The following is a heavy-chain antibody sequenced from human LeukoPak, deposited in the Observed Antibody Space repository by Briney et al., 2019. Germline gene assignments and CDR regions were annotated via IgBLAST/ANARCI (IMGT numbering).Heavy chain of an antibody. CDR3: ARVPVQLYHRTNAFDV. CDR1: GFTFNTYD. D-gene: IGHD1/OR15-1a*01. J-gene: IGHJ3*01. CDR2: ISGSGGTT. Sequence: GGSLRLSCAASGFTFNTYDMNWVRQAPGKGLEWVSSISGSGGTTYSADSVKGRFTISRDNAKNALYVQMKNLRVEDTAVYYCARVPVQLYHRTNAFDVWGQGTMVTVS. V-gene: IGHV3-23*01.